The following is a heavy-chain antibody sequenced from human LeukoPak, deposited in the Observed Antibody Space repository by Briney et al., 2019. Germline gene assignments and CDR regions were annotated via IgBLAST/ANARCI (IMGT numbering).Heavy chain of an antibody. CDR1: GFTFSSYA. CDR2: ISYDGSNK. Sequence: GGSLRLSCAASGFTFSSYAMHWVRQAPGKGLEWVAVISYDGSNKYYADSVKGRFTISRDNSKNTLYLQMNSLRAEDTAVYYCARGGPYDILTGYPYWGQGTLVTVSS. D-gene: IGHD3-9*01. V-gene: IGHV3-30*04. CDR3: ARGGPYDILTGYPY. J-gene: IGHJ4*02.